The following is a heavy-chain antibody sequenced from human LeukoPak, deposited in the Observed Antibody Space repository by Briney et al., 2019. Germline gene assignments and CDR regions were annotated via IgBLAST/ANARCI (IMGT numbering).Heavy chain of an antibody. V-gene: IGHV3-21*06. CDR2: ISSGSTYI. CDR1: GFTFNTFN. CDR3: ARTQPPDV. Sequence: NPGGSLRLSCAASGFTFNTFNMNWVRQAPGKGLEWVSFISSGSTYINYADSVKGRFTTSRDNAKNTLYLQMNSLRAEDTAVYYCARTQPPDVWGKGTMVTVSS. J-gene: IGHJ6*03.